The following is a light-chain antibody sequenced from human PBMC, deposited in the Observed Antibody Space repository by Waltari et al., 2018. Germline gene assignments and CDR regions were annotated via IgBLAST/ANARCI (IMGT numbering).Light chain of an antibody. CDR2: DAS. Sequence: DIQMTQSPSTLSASLGDRVTITCRASQSISSWLAWYQQKPGKAPKLLIYDASSLESGVPSRFSGSGSGTEFTLTISSLQPDDFATYYCQQYNSYVHFGQGTKLEIK. CDR1: QSISSW. CDR3: QQYNSYVH. J-gene: IGKJ2*01. V-gene: IGKV1-5*01.